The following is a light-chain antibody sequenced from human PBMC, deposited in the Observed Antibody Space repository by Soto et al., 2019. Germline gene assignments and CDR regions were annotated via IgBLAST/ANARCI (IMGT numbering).Light chain of an antibody. Sequence: DIQMTQSPSTLSASVGDRATITCRASQSINNWLAWYQQKPGKAPKLLIYDASTLESGVPSRFSGGGSGTEFTLTISSLQPDDLATYFCQQYNTAWTFGQGTKVDIK. CDR2: DAS. CDR1: QSINNW. V-gene: IGKV1-5*01. CDR3: QQYNTAWT. J-gene: IGKJ1*01.